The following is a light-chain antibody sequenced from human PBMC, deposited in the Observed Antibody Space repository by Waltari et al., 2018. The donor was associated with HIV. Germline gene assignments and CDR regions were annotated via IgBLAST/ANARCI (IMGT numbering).Light chain of an antibody. V-gene: IGKV4-1*01. J-gene: IGKJ1*01. CDR2: WAS. CDR3: QQYHTSWT. Sequence: VLTQSLDSLAVSLGERAAINCKSSQSVLYNSDNKNYLAWYQQKPGQPPNLLISWASTRESGVPDRFSGSGSGTDFTLTISSLQAEDVAIYYCQQYHTSWTFGQGTKVEIK. CDR1: QSVLYNSDNKNY.